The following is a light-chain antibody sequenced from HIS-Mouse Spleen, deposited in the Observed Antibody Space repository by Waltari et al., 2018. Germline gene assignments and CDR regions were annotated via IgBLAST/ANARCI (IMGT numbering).Light chain of an antibody. J-gene: IGKJ3*01. CDR1: QGISSY. CDR3: QQYYSYPLT. CDR2: AAS. V-gene: IGKV1-8*01. Sequence: AIRMTQSPSSFSASIGDRVTITCRASQGISSYLAWYQQKPGKAPKLLIYAASTLQSGVPSRFSGSGSGTDFTLTISCLQSEDFATYYCQQYYSYPLTFGPGTKVDIK.